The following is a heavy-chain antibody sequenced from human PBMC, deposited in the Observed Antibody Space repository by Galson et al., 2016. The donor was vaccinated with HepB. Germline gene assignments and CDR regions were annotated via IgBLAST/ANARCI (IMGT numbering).Heavy chain of an antibody. CDR2: IYWDDDD. CDR3: AHRRRPGFIPYGMDV. Sequence: PALVKPTQTLTLTCTFSGFSLSTIGVAVGWIRQPPGKALEWLALIYWDDDDVYSPSLKNRLTITKDTSKNQVVLTMTNMDSVDTATYYCAHRRRPGFIPYGMDVWGQGTTVTVSS. CDR1: GFSLSTIGVA. J-gene: IGHJ6*02. V-gene: IGHV2-5*02.